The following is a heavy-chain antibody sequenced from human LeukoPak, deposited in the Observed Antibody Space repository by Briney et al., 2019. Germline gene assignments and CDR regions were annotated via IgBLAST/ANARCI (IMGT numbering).Heavy chain of an antibody. D-gene: IGHD3-10*01. CDR2: LSNSGNT. J-gene: IGHJ5*02. CDR3: ARHQFYFDSGRSSPETVWFDP. CDR1: GGSISHFY. Sequence: SETLSLTCTVSGGSISHFYWSWIRQPPGKGLEWIGYLSNSGNTTYSPSLRSRVTISVDTSTKQFSLRLTSVTAADTAMYYCARHQFYFDSGRSSPETVWFDPWGQGTLVTVSS. V-gene: IGHV4-59*08.